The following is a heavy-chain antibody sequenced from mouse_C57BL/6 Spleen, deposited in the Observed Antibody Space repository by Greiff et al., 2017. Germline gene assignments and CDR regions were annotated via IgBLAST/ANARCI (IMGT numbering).Heavy chain of an antibody. J-gene: IGHJ2*01. CDR2: ISSGGDYI. CDR1: GFTFSSYA. CDR3: TRVGSSYSYFDY. D-gene: IGHD1-1*01. V-gene: IGHV5-9-1*02. Sequence: EVKVVESGEGLVKPGGSLKLSCAASGFTFSSYAMSWVRQTPEKRLEWVAYISSGGDYIYYADTVKGRFTISRDNARNTLYLQMSSLKSEDTVMYYCTRVGSSYSYFDYWGQGTTLTVSS.